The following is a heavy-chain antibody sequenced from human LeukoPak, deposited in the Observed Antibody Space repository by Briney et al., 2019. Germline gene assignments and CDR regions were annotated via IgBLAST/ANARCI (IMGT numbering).Heavy chain of an antibody. CDR3: APTAEAYTSWWKV. CDR1: GYTFTDDY. D-gene: IGHD3-16*01. Sequence: ASVTVSCKASGYTFTDDYMHWVRQAPGQGLEFMGWINPDSGFTIYAQKFKGRVTMTRDTSISTAYLEVRSLTSDDTAVYYCAPTAEAYTSWWKVWGQGTLVTVSS. J-gene: IGHJ4*02. V-gene: IGHV1-2*02. CDR2: INPDSGFT.